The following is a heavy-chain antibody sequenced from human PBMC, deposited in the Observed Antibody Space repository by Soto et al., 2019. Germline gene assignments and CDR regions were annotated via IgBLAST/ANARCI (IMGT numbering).Heavy chain of an antibody. V-gene: IGHV5-10-1*01. CDR3: AELSGSYRPFDY. D-gene: IGHD1-26*01. J-gene: IGHJ4*02. CDR1: GDSLTSYW. CDR2: IDPYDSNT. Sequence: KGSGDSLTSYWINWVRQMPRKGLEWMGRIDPYDSNTIYSPSLQGHVTISADKSTSTAYLHWSSLKASDTAIYYCAELSGSYRPFDYWGQGTVVTVSS.